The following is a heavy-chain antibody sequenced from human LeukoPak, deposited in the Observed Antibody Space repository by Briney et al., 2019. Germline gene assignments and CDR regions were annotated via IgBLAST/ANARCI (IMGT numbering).Heavy chain of an antibody. J-gene: IGHJ5*02. CDR1: GYSFTSYY. V-gene: IGHV1-46*01. CDR3: AKDLRWDHPGLDP. CDR2: INPGGGST. Sequence: ASVKVSCKTSGYSFTSYYIHWVRQAPGQGLESMGIINPGGGSTSYAQKFQDRVTMTRDTSTSTVYMELNSLRSEDTAVYYCAKDLRWDHPGLDPWGQGTLVIVSS. D-gene: IGHD4-23*01.